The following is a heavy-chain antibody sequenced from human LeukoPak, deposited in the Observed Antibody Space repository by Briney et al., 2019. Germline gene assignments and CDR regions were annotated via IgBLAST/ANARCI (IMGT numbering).Heavy chain of an antibody. J-gene: IGHJ4*02. CDR1: GFTFSSYG. Sequence: GGSLRLSCAASGFTFSSYGMHWVRQAPGKRLEWVAFIRYDGSNKYYADSVKGRFTISRDNSKNTLYLQMNSLRAEDTAVYYCAKGRSGSYSHFDYWGQGTLVTVSS. CDR3: AKGRSGSYSHFDY. D-gene: IGHD1-26*01. CDR2: IRYDGSNK. V-gene: IGHV3-30*02.